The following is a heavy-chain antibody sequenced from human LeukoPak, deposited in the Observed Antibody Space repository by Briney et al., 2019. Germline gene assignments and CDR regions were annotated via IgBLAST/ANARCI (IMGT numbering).Heavy chain of an antibody. V-gene: IGHV3-11*01. J-gene: IGHJ4*02. Sequence: GGSLRLSCAASGFIFSDYYMSWIRQPPGKGLEWISYISNTGSAIYYADSVKGRLTVSRDNAKNSLYLQLNSLRAEDTAVYYCARDRLPYYDNSGETSPDYWGQGTLVTVSS. CDR3: ARDRLPYYDNSGETSPDY. D-gene: IGHD3-22*01. CDR2: ISNTGSAI. CDR1: GFIFSDYY.